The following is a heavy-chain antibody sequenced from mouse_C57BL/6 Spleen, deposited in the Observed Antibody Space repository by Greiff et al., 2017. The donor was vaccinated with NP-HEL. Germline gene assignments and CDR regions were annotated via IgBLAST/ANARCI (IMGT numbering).Heavy chain of an antibody. CDR3: ARSEYISGYGYFDY. CDR2: IDPSDSYT. CDR1: GYTFTSYW. J-gene: IGHJ2*01. Sequence: QVQLQQPGAELVMPGASVKLSCKASGYTFTSYWMHWVKQRPGQGLEWIGEIDPSDSYTNYNQKFKGKSTLSVDKSSSTAYMQLSSLTSEDSAVYYCARSEYISGYGYFDYWGQGTTLTVSS. V-gene: IGHV1-69*01. D-gene: IGHD3-2*02.